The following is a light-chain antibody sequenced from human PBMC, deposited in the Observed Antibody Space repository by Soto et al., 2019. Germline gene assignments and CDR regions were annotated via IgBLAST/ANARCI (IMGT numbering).Light chain of an antibody. J-gene: IGKJ1*01. CDR1: QSISNW. CDR2: KAS. V-gene: IGKV1-5*03. Sequence: DIQMAQSPSPLAASVGDRVTITCRAGQSISNWLAWYQQKPGKAPKLLIYKASTLEGGVPSRFSGSASGTEFTLTISGLQPDDFATYFCQQYDTYPWTFGQGTKVDIK. CDR3: QQYDTYPWT.